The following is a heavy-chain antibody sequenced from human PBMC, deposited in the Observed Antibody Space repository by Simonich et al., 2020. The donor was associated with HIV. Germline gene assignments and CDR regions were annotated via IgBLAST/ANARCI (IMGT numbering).Heavy chain of an antibody. D-gene: IGHD1-26*01. CDR1: GYTFINYA. CDR3: ARGWELLHAFDY. V-gene: IGHV1-3*01. CDR2: INVGNGNT. J-gene: IGHJ4*02. Sequence: QVQLVQSGAEVTKPGASVKVSCKASGYTFINYAMHLVRQAPGQRLEWMGWINVGNGNTKYAQKFQGRVTMTRDTSASTAYMELSSLRSEDTAVYYCARGWELLHAFDYWGQGTLVTVSS.